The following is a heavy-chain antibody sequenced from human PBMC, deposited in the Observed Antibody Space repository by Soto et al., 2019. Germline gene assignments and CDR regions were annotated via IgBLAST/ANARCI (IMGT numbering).Heavy chain of an antibody. CDR1: GFTFSSYD. D-gene: IGHD1-7*01. CDR2: ISSNGGTT. Sequence: EVQLAESGGGMVQPGGSLRLSCVASGFTFSSYDMHWVRQAPGKGLEYVSSISSNGGTTYYGNSVKGRFTISRDNSKNTLYLQMCSLRAEDMAVYYCVRRVSGNYDYWGQGTLVNVS. CDR3: VRRVSGNYDY. J-gene: IGHJ4*02. V-gene: IGHV3-64*01.